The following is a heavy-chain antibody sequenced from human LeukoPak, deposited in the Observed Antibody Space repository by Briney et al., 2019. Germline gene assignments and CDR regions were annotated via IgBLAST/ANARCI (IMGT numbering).Heavy chain of an antibody. CDR2: ISDSGGSP. Sequence: PTGGSLRLSCAASGFTFSGYAMSWVRQAPGKGLEWVSSISDSGGSPYYADSVKGRFTISRDNSKNTLYLQMNSLRAEDTAVYYCAKAPGGHRSGPDYYYVMDVWGQGTTVTVSS. V-gene: IGHV3-23*01. J-gene: IGHJ6*02. CDR3: AKAPGGHRSGPDYYYVMDV. D-gene: IGHD3-22*01. CDR1: GFTFSGYA.